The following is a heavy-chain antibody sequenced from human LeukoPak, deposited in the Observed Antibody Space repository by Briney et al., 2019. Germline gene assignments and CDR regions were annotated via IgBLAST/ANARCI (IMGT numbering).Heavy chain of an antibody. CDR1: GGSISSSSYY. CDR3: ARLSTVTTLHAFDI. J-gene: IGHJ3*02. D-gene: IGHD4-17*01. V-gene: IGHV4-39*01. Sequence: PSETLSLTCTVSGGSISSSSYYWGWIRQPPGKGREWVGSIYYSGSTYYNPSLKSRVTISVDSSKNQFSLKLRSVTAADTAVYYCARLSTVTTLHAFDIWGQGTMVTVSS. CDR2: IYYSGST.